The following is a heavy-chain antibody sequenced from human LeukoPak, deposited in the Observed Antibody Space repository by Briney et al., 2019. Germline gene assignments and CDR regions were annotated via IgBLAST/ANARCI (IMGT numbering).Heavy chain of an antibody. CDR3: ARDTMDIVATIREYYFDY. CDR2: IYHSGST. D-gene: IGHD5-12*01. CDR1: GYSISSGYY. V-gene: IGHV4-38-2*02. J-gene: IGHJ4*02. Sequence: PSETLSLTCTVSGYSISSGYYWGWIRQPPGKGLEWIGSIYHSGSTYYNPSLKSRVTISVDTSKNQFSLKLSSVTAADTAVYYCARDTMDIVATIREYYFDYWGQGTLVTVSS.